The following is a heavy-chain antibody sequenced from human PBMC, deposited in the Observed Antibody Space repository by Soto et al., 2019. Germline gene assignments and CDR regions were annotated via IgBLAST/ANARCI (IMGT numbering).Heavy chain of an antibody. D-gene: IGHD1-20*01. V-gene: IGHV1-69*01. Sequence: QVQLVQSVAEVKKPGSSVKVYCKASGGTFSSYAISWVRQAPGQGLEWMGGIIPIFGTANYAHKFQGRVTIPADESTSAAYMDLSSLSTEDTAVYYGARDGLDPGVTPGHSSLMDVWWQGTTVTVSA. CDR1: GGTFSSYA. CDR2: IIPIFGTA. J-gene: IGHJ6*01. CDR3: ARDGLDPGVTPGHSSLMDV.